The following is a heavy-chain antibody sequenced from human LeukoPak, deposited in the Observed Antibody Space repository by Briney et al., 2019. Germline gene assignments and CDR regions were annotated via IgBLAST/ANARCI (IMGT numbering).Heavy chain of an antibody. CDR3: ARETQFYYDAGASYYFDH. CDR2: ISWDGGRT. Sequence: GGSLRLSCASSGFAFERHTMHWVRQVSGKGLEWVSLISWDGGRTVYADFVKGRFAISRDNSKNSLYLQMNSLTTEDTAFYYCARETQFYYDAGASYYFDHWGQGALVTVSS. CDR1: GFAFERHT. J-gene: IGHJ4*02. D-gene: IGHD3-22*01. V-gene: IGHV3-43*01.